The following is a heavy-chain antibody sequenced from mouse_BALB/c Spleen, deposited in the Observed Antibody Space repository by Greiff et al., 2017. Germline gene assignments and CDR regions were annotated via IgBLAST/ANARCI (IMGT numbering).Heavy chain of an antibody. Sequence: VQLQQSGAELVKPGASVKLSCTASGFNIKDTYMHWVKQRPEQGLEWIGRIDPANGNTKYDPKFQGKATITADTSSNTAYLQLSSLTSEDTAVYYCARGSYDTGFAYWGQGTLVTVSA. CDR2: IDPANGNT. D-gene: IGHD2-3*01. CDR3: ARGSYDTGFAY. V-gene: IGHV14-3*02. CDR1: GFNIKDTY. J-gene: IGHJ3*01.